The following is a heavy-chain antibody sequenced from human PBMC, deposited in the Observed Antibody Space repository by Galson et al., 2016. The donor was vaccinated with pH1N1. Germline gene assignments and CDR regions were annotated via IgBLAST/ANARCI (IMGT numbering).Heavy chain of an antibody. J-gene: IGHJ6*02. D-gene: IGHD3-16*01. Sequence: SLRLSCAASGFSFSDYWISWVRQAPGKGLEWVANIKQDGTEKYYLDSVKGRFTISRDNAKSSLYLQMNSLRAEDTAVYYCAREGAYLDTYYYYYGMDVWGQGTTVTVSS. CDR1: GFSFSDYW. CDR3: AREGAYLDTYYYYYGMDV. V-gene: IGHV3-7*01. CDR2: IKQDGTEK.